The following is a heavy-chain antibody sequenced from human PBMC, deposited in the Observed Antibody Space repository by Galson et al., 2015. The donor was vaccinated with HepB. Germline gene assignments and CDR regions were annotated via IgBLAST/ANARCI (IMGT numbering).Heavy chain of an antibody. V-gene: IGHV1-69*13. CDR3: ARDRYSDYDS. J-gene: IGHJ4*02. CDR2: IITIFGTA. CDR1: GGTFSSYA. Sequence: SVKVSCKASGGTFSSYAISWVRQAPGQGLEWMRGIITIFGTANYAQKFQGRVTITADESTSTAYMEMSSLRPEDTVVYYCARDRYSDYDSWGQGTLVTVSS. D-gene: IGHD4-11*01.